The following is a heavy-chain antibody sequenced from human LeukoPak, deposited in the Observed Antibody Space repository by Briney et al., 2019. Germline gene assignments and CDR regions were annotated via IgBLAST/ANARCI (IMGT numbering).Heavy chain of an antibody. CDR2: IYTSGST. J-gene: IGHJ4*02. CDR1: AGSISSYY. Sequence: SETLSLTCTVSAGSISSYYWSWIRQPAGKGLEWIGRIYTSGSTNYNPSLKSRVTMSVDTSKNQFSLKLSSVTAADTAVYYCARAAFQYCYGSGSYFFDYWGQGTLVTVSS. V-gene: IGHV4-4*07. D-gene: IGHD3-10*01. CDR3: ARAAFQYCYGSGSYFFDY.